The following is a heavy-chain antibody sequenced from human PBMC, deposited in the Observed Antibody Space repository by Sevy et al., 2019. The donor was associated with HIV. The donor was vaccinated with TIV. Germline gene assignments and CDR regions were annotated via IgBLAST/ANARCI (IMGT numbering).Heavy chain of an antibody. CDR2: INYSGIT. CDR1: GASISSSGYY. CDR3: AGPILTYTSGWNHFDF. J-gene: IGHJ4*02. Sequence: SETLSLTCTVSGASISSSGYYWGWIRQPPGKGLEWIASINYSGITFYNPSLKSRVTISADTSENQFSLRLSSVTAADTAIYYCAGPILTYTSGWNHFDFRGQGTVVTVSS. D-gene: IGHD6-19*01. V-gene: IGHV4-39*01.